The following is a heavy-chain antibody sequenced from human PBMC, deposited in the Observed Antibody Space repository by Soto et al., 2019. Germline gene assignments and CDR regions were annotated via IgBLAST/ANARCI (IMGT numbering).Heavy chain of an antibody. V-gene: IGHV3-53*04. J-gene: IGHJ4*02. CDR3: ARSYSSGFWYFDY. CDR2: IYSGGST. Sequence: GGSLRLSCAASGFTVSSNYMSWVRQAPGKGLEWVSVIYSGGSTYYADSVKGRFTISRHNSKNTLYLQMNSLRAEDTAVYYCARSYSSGFWYFDYWGQGTLVTVSS. D-gene: IGHD6-25*01. CDR1: GFTVSSNY.